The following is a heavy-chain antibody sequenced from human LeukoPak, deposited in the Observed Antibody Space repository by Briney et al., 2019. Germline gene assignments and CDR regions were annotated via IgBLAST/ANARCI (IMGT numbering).Heavy chain of an antibody. V-gene: IGHV3-66*01. J-gene: IGHJ4*02. CDR1: GFTVSSNY. CDR2: IYSGGNT. Sequence: GGSLRLSCAASGFTVSSNYMSWVREAPGKGLEWVSLIYSGGNTYYSDSVKGRFTISRDNSKNTLYLQTNSLRAEDTAVYYCARGGLGYYDSTGYYWEADYFDYWGQGTLVTVSS. D-gene: IGHD3-22*01. CDR3: ARGGLGYYDSTGYYWEADYFDY.